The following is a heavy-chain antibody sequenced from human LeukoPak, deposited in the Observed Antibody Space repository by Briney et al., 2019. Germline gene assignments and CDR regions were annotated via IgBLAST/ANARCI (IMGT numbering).Heavy chain of an antibody. CDR2: IYYSGST. Sequence: SETLSLTCTVSGGSISSYYWSWIRQPPGKGLEWIGYIYYSGSTNYNPSLKSRATISVDTSKNQFSLKLSSVTAADTAVYYCARGIGYCSGGSCYTVGGDYYYYGMDVWGQGTTVTVSS. D-gene: IGHD2-15*01. J-gene: IGHJ6*02. CDR1: GGSISSYY. CDR3: ARGIGYCSGGSCYTVGGDYYYYGMDV. V-gene: IGHV4-59*01.